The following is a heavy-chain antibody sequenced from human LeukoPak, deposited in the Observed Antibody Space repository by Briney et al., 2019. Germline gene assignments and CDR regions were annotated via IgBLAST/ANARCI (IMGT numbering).Heavy chain of an antibody. CDR1: GFTFSSYS. V-gene: IGHV3-48*04. CDR2: ISSSSSTI. Sequence: PGGSLRLSCAASGFTFSSYSMNWVRQAPGKGLEWVSYISSSSSTIYYADSVKGRFTISRDNAKNSLYLQMNSLRAEDTAVYYCARRDCSGGSCYGIDYWGQGTLVTGSS. J-gene: IGHJ4*02. CDR3: ARRDCSGGSCYGIDY. D-gene: IGHD2-15*01.